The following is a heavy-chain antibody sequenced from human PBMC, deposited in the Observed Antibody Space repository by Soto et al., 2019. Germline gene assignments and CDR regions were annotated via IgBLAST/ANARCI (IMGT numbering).Heavy chain of an antibody. D-gene: IGHD2-21*01. Sequence: RRSSLKISSNGSGYIITKYWNGWVRKKTGKGLGSMGIIYPGDSDTRYSPSCQGQVTISADTAGSTASLQWSSLKASDTAMYYWARLAHILDIDNWGHGTLGT. CDR3: ARLAHILDIDN. V-gene: IGHV5-51*01. CDR2: IYPGDSDT. J-gene: IGHJ4*01. CDR1: GYIITKYW.